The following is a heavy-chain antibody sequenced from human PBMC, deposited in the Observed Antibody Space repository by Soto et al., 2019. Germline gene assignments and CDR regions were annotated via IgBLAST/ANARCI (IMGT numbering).Heavy chain of an antibody. CDR3: ARVPGVCFWPDY. CDR1: GYTFTSYA. V-gene: IGHV1-3*01. J-gene: IGHJ4*02. CDR2: INAGNGNT. D-gene: IGHD2-8*01. Sequence: QVQLVQSGAEVKKPGASVKVSCKASGYTFTSYAMHWVRQAPGQRLEWMGWINAGNGNTKYSQKFQGRVTITRDTSASTAYMELSSLRSDDTAVYYCARVPGVCFWPDYWGQGTLVTVSS.